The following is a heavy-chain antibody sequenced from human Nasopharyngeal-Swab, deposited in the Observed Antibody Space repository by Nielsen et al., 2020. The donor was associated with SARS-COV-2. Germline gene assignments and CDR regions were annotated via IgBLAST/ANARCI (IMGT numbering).Heavy chain of an antibody. CDR1: GYRFTSYW. CDR3: ARLATVTTNYYYYGMDV. J-gene: IGHJ6*02. V-gene: IGHV5-51*01. D-gene: IGHD4-11*01. Sequence: GESLKISCKGYGYRFTSYWIGWVRQMHGKGREGMGIIYPGDSDTRYSPSFQGQVTISADKSISTAYLQWSSLKASDTAMYYCARLATVTTNYYYYGMDVWGQGTTVTVSS. CDR2: IYPGDSDT.